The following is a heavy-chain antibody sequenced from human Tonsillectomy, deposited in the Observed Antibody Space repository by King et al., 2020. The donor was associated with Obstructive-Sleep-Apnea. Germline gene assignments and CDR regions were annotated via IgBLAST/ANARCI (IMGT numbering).Heavy chain of an antibody. CDR1: GFTFSSYD. CDR3: ARFEGLYGSDYGMDV. Sequence: VQLVESGGGLVQPGGSLRLSCAASGFTFSSYDMHWVRQATGKGLEWVSAIGTAGDTYYPGSVKGRFTISRENAKNSLYLQMNSLRAGDTAVYYCARFEGLYGSDYGMDVWGQGTTVTVSS. D-gene: IGHD3-10*01. V-gene: IGHV3-13*01. CDR2: IGTAGDT. J-gene: IGHJ6*02.